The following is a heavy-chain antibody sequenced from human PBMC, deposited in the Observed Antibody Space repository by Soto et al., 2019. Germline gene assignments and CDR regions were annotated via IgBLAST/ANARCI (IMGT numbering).Heavy chain of an antibody. CDR2: INHSGST. J-gene: IGHJ4*02. Sequence: SETLSLTCAVYGGSFSGYYWSWIRQPPGKGLEWIGEINHSGSTNYNPSLKSRVTISVDTSKNQFSLKLSSVTAADTAVYYCARAPMIVVATHSYYFDYWGQGTLVTVSS. CDR1: GGSFSGYY. V-gene: IGHV4-34*01. CDR3: ARAPMIVVATHSYYFDY. D-gene: IGHD3-22*01.